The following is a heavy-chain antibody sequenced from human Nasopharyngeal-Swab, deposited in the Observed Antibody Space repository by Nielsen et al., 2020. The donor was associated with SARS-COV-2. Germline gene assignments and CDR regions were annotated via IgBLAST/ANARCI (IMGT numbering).Heavy chain of an antibody. CDR2: INHSGST. D-gene: IGHD3-10*01. V-gene: IGHV4-34*01. Sequence: WIRQPPGKGLEWIGEINHSGSTNYSPSLKSRVTISVDTSKNQFSLKLSSVIAADTAVYYCARGDYSGSGSYRYPLYYYYYYGMDVWGQGTTVTVSS. CDR3: ARGDYSGSGSYRYPLYYYYYYGMDV. J-gene: IGHJ6*02.